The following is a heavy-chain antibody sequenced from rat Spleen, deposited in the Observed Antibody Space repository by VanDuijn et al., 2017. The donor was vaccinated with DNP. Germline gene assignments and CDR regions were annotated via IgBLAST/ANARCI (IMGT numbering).Heavy chain of an antibody. Sequence: EVQLVESGGGLVQPGRSLKLSCAASGFTFSNYGMHWIRQAPTKGLEWVASISPSGGSTKYGDSVKGRFTISRDNAKNTLYLQMNSLRSEDMATYYCARWNSGHFDYWGQGVMVPVSS. D-gene: IGHD4-3*01. V-gene: IGHV5-19*01. J-gene: IGHJ2*01. CDR3: ARWNSGHFDY. CDR1: GFTFSNYG. CDR2: ISPSGGST.